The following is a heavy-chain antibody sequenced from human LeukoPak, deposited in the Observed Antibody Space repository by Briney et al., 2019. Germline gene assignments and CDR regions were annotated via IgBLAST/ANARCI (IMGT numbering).Heavy chain of an antibody. CDR2: ISGSGGST. V-gene: IGHV3-23*01. CDR1: GFTVSSNY. CDR3: AKGGQVSGSYYFDY. Sequence: GGSLRLSCAASGFTVSSNYMSWVRQAPGKGLEWVSAISGSGGSTYYADSVKGRFTISRDNSKNVLYLQMNSLRAEDTAVYYCAKGGQVSGSYYFDYWGQGTLVTVSS. J-gene: IGHJ4*02. D-gene: IGHD1-26*01.